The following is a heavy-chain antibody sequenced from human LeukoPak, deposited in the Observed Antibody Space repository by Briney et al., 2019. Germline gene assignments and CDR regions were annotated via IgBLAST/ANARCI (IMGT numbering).Heavy chain of an antibody. Sequence: SETLSLTCAVYGGSFSGYYWSWIRQPPGKGLEWIGEINHNGSTNYNPSLKSRVTVSLDTSRNQVSLILSSVTAADTAVYYCARHRFGHLFDYWGQGTLVFVSS. J-gene: IGHJ4*02. D-gene: IGHD3-16*01. CDR3: ARHRFGHLFDY. CDR2: INHNGST. V-gene: IGHV4-34*01. CDR1: GGSFSGYY.